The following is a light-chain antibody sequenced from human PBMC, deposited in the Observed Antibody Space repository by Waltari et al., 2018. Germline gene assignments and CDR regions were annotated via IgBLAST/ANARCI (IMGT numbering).Light chain of an antibody. Sequence: DIQMTQSPSSRSASVGDSITITCQASQDISNYLNWDQQKPGKAPKLLIYDASNLETGVPSRFSGSGSGTDFTFTISSLQPEDIATYYCQQYDNLPLTFGGGTKVEIK. CDR2: DAS. V-gene: IGKV1-33*01. J-gene: IGKJ4*01. CDR3: QQYDNLPLT. CDR1: QDISNY.